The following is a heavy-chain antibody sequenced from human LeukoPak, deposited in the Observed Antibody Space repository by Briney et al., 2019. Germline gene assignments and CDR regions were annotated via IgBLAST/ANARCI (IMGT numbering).Heavy chain of an antibody. V-gene: IGHV4-34*01. D-gene: IGHD1-26*01. J-gene: IGHJ4*02. Sequence: SETLSLTCAVYGGSFSGYCWSWIRQPPGKGLEWIGEINHSGSTNYNPSLKSRVTISVDTSKNQFSLKLSSVTAADTAVYYCARLGKGYWGQGTLVTVSS. CDR3: ARLGKGY. CDR1: GGSFSGYC. CDR2: INHSGST.